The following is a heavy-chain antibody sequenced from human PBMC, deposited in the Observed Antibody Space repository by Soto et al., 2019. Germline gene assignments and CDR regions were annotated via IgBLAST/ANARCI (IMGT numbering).Heavy chain of an antibody. CDR1: GFTFSPYS. CDR2: ISSGGDTI. J-gene: IGHJ4*02. Sequence: GGSLRLSCAVSGFTFSPYSMNWVRQAPGKGLEWISYISSGGDTIYYADSVRGRFTVSRDNTKNSLYLQMDSLRDEDTAVYYCAGDRSTIYGVVTPIDYWGQGTLVTVSS. D-gene: IGHD3-3*01. V-gene: IGHV3-48*02. CDR3: AGDRSTIYGVVTPIDY.